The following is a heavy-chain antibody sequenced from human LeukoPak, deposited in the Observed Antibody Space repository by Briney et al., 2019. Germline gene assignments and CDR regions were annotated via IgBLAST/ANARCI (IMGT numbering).Heavy chain of an antibody. CDR2: ISYDGSNK. CDR1: GFTFRSYA. CDR3: ARDEGRGVTSVIDY. Sequence: GGSLRLSCAASGFTFRSYAMHWVRQAPGKGLEWVAVISYDGSNKYYADSVKGRFTISRDNSKNTLYLQMNSLRAEDTAVYYCARDEGRGVTSVIDYWGQGTLVTVSS. D-gene: IGHD3-10*01. J-gene: IGHJ4*02. V-gene: IGHV3-30*04.